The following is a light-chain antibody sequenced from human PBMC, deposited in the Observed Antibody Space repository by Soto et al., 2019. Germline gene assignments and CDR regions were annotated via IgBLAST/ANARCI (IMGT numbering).Light chain of an antibody. CDR3: QQYNSWWT. CDR1: QSISSW. J-gene: IGKJ1*01. CDR2: KAS. V-gene: IGKV1-5*03. Sequence: DIQMTQSPSTLPASLGDRVTITCRASQSISSWLAWYQQKPGKAPKLLIYKASSLESGVPSRLSGSGSGTEFTLTISSLQPDDFATYYCQQYNSWWTFGQGTKVDIK.